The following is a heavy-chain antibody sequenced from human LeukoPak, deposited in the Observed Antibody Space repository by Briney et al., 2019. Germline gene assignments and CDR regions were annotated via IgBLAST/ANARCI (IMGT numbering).Heavy chain of an antibody. CDR2: IYYSGST. J-gene: IGHJ6*03. CDR1: GGSISSSSYY. V-gene: IGHV4-39*07. D-gene: IGHD6-13*01. CDR3: AREEHGSSSLYYYYYMDV. Sequence: PSETLSLTCTVSGGSISSSSYYWGWIRQPPGKGLEWIGSIYYSGSTYYNPSLKSRVTISVDTSKNQFSLKLSSVTAADTAVYYCAREEHGSSSLYYYYYMDVWGKGTTVTVSS.